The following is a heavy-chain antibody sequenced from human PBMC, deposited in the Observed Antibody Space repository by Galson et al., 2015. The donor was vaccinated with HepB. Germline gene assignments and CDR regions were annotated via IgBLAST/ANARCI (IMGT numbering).Heavy chain of an antibody. CDR3: AKDATAAPAPYNYFDP. Sequence: SLRLSCAASGFTFSSYAMGWVRQAPGRGLEWVSGISGRGGSTKYADSVKGRSTISRDNSKNTLYLQMNSLRAEDTAVYYCAKDATAAPAPYNYFDPWGQGTLVTVSS. CDR1: GFTFSSYA. V-gene: IGHV3-23*01. J-gene: IGHJ5*02. D-gene: IGHD5-24*01. CDR2: ISGRGGST.